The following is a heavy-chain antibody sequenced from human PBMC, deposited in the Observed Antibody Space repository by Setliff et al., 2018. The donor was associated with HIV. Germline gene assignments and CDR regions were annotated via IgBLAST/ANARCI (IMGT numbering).Heavy chain of an antibody. V-gene: IGHV4-59*01. Sequence: PSETLSLTCTVSSDSIRFYYWTWIRQPPGKGLEWIGNVYYTGSTNYNPSLKSRITISIDTSKSQFSLKLTSVAAADTAVYYCALTGHRLLRGYMDVWGKGTTVTVSS. CDR3: ALTGHRLLRGYMDV. J-gene: IGHJ6*03. D-gene: IGHD2-15*01. CDR1: SDSIRFYY. CDR2: VYYTGST.